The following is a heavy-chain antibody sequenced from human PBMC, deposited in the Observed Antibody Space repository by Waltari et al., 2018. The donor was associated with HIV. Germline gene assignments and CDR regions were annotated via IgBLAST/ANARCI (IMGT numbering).Heavy chain of an antibody. J-gene: IGHJ4*02. CDR1: GGSISSGGYY. CDR3: ARGNGTYDSSGYTRYYFDY. D-gene: IGHD3-22*01. V-gene: IGHV4-31*03. Sequence: QESGPGLVKPSQTLSLTCTVSGGSISSGGYYWSWIRQHPGKGLEWIGYIYYSGSTYYHPSLKSRVTISVDTSKNQFSLKLSSVTAADTAVYYCARGNGTYDSSGYTRYYFDYWGQGTLVTVSS. CDR2: IYYSGST.